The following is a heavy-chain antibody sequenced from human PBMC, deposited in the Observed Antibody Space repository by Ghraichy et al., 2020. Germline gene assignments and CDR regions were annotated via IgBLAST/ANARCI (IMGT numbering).Heavy chain of an antibody. CDR2: IKRKSDGETT. CDR1: GITFSDTW. V-gene: IGHV3-15*06. Sequence: GGSLRLSCAVSGITFSDTWRSWVRQTPGKGLEWVGRIKRKSDGETTSYAAPVKGRFSIARDDSKSTLYLQMDSLKTEDTGVYYCTSDTEASSSYAHDYWGQGTLVTVSP. D-gene: IGHD3-16*01. J-gene: IGHJ4*02. CDR3: TSDTEASSSYAHDY.